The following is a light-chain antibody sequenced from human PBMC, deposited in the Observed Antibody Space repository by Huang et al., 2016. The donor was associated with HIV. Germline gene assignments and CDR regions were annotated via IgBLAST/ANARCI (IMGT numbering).Light chain of an antibody. CDR1: QSVGNS. Sequence: IVLTQSPATLSLSPGERATLSCGASQSVGNSLGWYQQRPGQSPRLLIYDASNRATGIPARFSASGSGTDFTLTITVLEPEDFAVYYCQQRYNWPRTFGQGTNLEIK. J-gene: IGKJ2*01. CDR3: QQRYNWPRT. CDR2: DAS. V-gene: IGKV3-11*01.